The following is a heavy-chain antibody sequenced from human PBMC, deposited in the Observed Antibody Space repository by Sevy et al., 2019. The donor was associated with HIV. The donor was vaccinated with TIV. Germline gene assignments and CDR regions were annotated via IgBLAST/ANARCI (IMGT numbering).Heavy chain of an antibody. CDR1: GFTFSNYA. Sequence: GSLRLSCAASGFTFSNYALTWVRQAPGKGLDWVSSITGSSTTIYYADSVKGRFTVSRDNSNNTLYLHINSLRAEDTAVYYCARDGLYGGNFEYFQHWGQGTLVTVSS. CDR2: ITGSSTTI. D-gene: IGHD4-17*01. V-gene: IGHV3-23*01. CDR3: ARDGLYGGNFEYFQH. J-gene: IGHJ1*01.